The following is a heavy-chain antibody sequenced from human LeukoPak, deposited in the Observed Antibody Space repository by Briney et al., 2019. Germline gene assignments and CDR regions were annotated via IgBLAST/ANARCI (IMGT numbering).Heavy chain of an antibody. D-gene: IGHD3-10*01. CDR2: IYSGGST. CDR3: ARGTHAGTFDP. CDR1: GFTFSSYA. Sequence: GGSLRLSCAASGFTFSSYAMSWVRQDPGKGLEWVSVIYSGGSTYYADSVKGGFAISRDDSKNTLYLQMNSLRAEDTAVYYCARGTHAGTFDPWGQGTLVTVSS. V-gene: IGHV3-53*01. J-gene: IGHJ5*02.